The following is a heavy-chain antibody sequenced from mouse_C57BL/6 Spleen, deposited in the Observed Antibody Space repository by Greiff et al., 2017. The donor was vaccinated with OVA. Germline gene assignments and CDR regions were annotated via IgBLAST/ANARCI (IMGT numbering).Heavy chain of an antibody. J-gene: IGHJ4*01. CDR2: INPNNGGT. D-gene: IGHD4-1*01. CDR1: GYTFTDYY. V-gene: IGHV1-26*01. CDR3: ARPLPGAMDY. Sequence: VQLQQSGPELVKPGASVKISCKASGYTFTDYYMNWVKQSHGKSLEWIGDINPNNGGTSYNQKFKGKATLTVDKSSSTAYMELRSLTSEDSAVYYCARPLPGAMDYWGQGTSVTVSS.